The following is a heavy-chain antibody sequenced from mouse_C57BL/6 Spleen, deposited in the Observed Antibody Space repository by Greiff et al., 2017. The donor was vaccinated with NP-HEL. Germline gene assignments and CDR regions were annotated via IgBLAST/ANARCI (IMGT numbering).Heavy chain of an antibody. CDR3: VRQATGTSGFDV. Sequence: EVMLVESGGGLVQPKGSLKLSCAASGFSFNTYAMNWVRQAPGKGLEWVARIRSKSNNYATYYADSVKDRFTISRDDSESMLYLQMNNLKTEDTAMYYCVRQATGTSGFDVWGTGTTVTVSS. D-gene: IGHD4-1*01. J-gene: IGHJ1*03. V-gene: IGHV10-1*01. CDR2: IRSKSNNYAT. CDR1: GFSFNTYA.